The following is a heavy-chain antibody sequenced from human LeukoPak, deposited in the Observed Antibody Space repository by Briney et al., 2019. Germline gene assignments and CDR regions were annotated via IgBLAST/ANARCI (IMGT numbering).Heavy chain of an antibody. Sequence: SETLSLTCTVSGGSISSYYWSWIRQPPGKGLEWIGYIYYSGSTNYNPSLKSRVTISVDTSKNQFSLKLSSVTAADTAVYYCAAADWGGGPIDYWGQGTLVTVSS. CDR1: GGSISSYY. CDR3: AAADWGGGPIDY. D-gene: IGHD7-27*01. CDR2: IYYSGST. J-gene: IGHJ4*02. V-gene: IGHV4-59*01.